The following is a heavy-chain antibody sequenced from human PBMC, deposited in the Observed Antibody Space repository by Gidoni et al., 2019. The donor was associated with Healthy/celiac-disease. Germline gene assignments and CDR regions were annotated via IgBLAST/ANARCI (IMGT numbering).Heavy chain of an antibody. J-gene: IGHJ4*02. V-gene: IGHV1-18*01. Sequence: QVQLVQSGAEGKKAGASGKVCCKASGYTFTSDGISWVRQAPGQWLEWMGWISAYNVNTNYSQKLQGRVTMTSDTSTSTAFMGLRSLSSAVTAVYYCARDRSRHFDYWGQGTLVTVSS. D-gene: IGHD3-10*01. CDR2: ISAYNVNT. CDR1: GYTFTSDG. CDR3: ARDRSRHFDY.